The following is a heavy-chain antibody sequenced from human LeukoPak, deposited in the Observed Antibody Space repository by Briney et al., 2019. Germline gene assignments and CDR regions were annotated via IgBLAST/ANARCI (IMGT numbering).Heavy chain of an antibody. CDR1: GYTFTGYY. CDR2: IIPIFGTA. V-gene: IGHV1-69*05. Sequence: ASVTVSCKASGYTFTGYYMHWVRQAPGQGLEWMGGIIPIFGTANYAQKFQGRVTITTDESTSTAYMELSSLRSEDTAVYYCARGDYYGSGSYLAVGYWGQGTLVTVSS. CDR3: ARGDYYGSGSYLAVGY. D-gene: IGHD3-10*01. J-gene: IGHJ4*02.